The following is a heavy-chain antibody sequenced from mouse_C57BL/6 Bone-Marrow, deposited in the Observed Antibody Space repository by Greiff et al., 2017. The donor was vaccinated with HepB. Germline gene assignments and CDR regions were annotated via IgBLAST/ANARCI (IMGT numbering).Heavy chain of an antibody. J-gene: IGHJ3*01. CDR1: GFTFSDFY. Sequence: EVMLVDSGGGLVQSGRSLRLSCATSGFTFSDFYMEWVRQAPGKGLEWIAASRNKANDYTTEYSASVKGRFIVSRDTSQSILYLQMNALRAEDTAIYYCARDARGLRWFAYWGQGTLVTVSA. V-gene: IGHV7-1*01. D-gene: IGHD2-4*01. CDR3: ARDARGLRWFAY. CDR2: SRNKANDYTT.